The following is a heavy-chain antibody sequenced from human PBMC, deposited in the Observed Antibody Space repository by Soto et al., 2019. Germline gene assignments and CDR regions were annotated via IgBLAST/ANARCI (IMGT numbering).Heavy chain of an antibody. CDR2: ISGRGTYI. D-gene: IGHD6-13*01. CDR3: ARSGSSHASWFDP. J-gene: IGHJ5*02. Sequence: PGGSLRLSCVASGFTFNNYSMNWVRQAPGKGLEWVSSISGRGTYIYYADSAKGRFTISRDNDKNSLYLQMNSLRAEDTAVYYCARSGSSHASWFDPWGQGTLVTVSS. V-gene: IGHV3-21*06. CDR1: GFTFNNYS.